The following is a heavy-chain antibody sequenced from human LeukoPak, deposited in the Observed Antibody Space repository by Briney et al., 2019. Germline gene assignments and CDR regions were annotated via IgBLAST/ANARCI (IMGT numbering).Heavy chain of an antibody. CDR2: IYSGGST. D-gene: IGHD3-22*01. V-gene: IGHV3-53*01. J-gene: IGHJ5*02. Sequence: GGSLRLSCAASGFSVSSNYMSWVRQAPGKGLEWVSVIYSGGSTYYADSVKGRFTISRDNSKNTVYLQRNSLRAEDTAVYYCARDLNYDSASWGQGNLVTVSA. CDR3: ARDLNYDSAS. CDR1: GFSVSSNY.